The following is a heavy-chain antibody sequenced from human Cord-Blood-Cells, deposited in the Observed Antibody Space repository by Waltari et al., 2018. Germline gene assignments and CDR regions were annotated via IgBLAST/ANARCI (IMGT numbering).Heavy chain of an antibody. CDR3: ARGRYDYYGSGSYRGFDY. CDR2: IYYSGST. V-gene: IGHV4-59*01. Sequence: QVQLQESGPGLVKPSETLSLTCTVSGGSISSYYWRWIRQPPGKGLEWIGYIYYSGSTNYNPSLKSRVTISVDTSKNQFSLKLSSVTAADTAVYYCARGRYDYYGSGSYRGFDYWGQGTLVTVSS. D-gene: IGHD3-10*01. J-gene: IGHJ4*02. CDR1: GGSISSYY.